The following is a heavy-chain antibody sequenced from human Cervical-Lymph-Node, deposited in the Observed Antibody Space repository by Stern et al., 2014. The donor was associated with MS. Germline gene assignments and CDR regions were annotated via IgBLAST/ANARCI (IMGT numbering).Heavy chain of an antibody. CDR2: IYPGDSDT. D-gene: IGHD4-17*01. V-gene: IGHV5-51*01. J-gene: IGHJ4*02. CDR3: ARDYGDYAFDY. CDR1: GYSFTANW. Sequence: VQLVESGAEVKKPGESLKISCKGSGYSFTANWIAWVRQMPGKGLEWMGVIYPGDSDTRYRPSFQGQVTISADKSISTAYLQWSSLKASDTAMYYCARDYGDYAFDYWGQGTLVTVSS.